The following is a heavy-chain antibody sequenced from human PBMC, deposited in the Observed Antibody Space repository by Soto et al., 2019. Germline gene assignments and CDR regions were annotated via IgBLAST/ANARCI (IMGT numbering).Heavy chain of an antibody. CDR2: ISPYNGKT. J-gene: IGHJ3*02. CDR1: GYTFTNYG. V-gene: IGHV1-18*01. CDR3: ARDIYGGNCCDAFDI. Sequence: QAQLVQSGAEVKKPGASVNISCKASGYTFTNYGFIWVRQAPGHGLEWVGWISPYNGKTEYAQKFQGRVTMTRDKPTSTAYMELRSLRSDDTAVYYCARDIYGGNCCDAFDIWGQGTMVTVSS. D-gene: IGHD2-15*01.